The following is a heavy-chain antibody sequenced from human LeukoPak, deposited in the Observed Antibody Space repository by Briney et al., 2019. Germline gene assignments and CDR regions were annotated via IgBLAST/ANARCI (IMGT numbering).Heavy chain of an antibody. Sequence: GGSLRLSCAASGFTFSSYWMSWVRQAPGKGLEWVANIKQDGSEKYYVDSVKRRFTISRDNAKNSLYLQMNSLRAEDTAVYYCARTNTYYYDSSGYPDAFDIWGQGTMVTVSS. CDR2: IKQDGSEK. D-gene: IGHD3-22*01. CDR3: ARTNTYYYDSSGYPDAFDI. V-gene: IGHV3-7*01. J-gene: IGHJ3*02. CDR1: GFTFSSYW.